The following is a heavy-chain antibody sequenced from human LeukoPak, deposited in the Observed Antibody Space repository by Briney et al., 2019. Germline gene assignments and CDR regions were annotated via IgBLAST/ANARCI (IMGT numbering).Heavy chain of an antibody. J-gene: IGHJ5*02. Sequence: PSETLSLTCTVSGASISTYYWSWIRQPAGKGLEWIGRIYTSGSTNYNPSLKSRVTISVDTSKNQFSLKLSSVTAADTAVYYCASPRAQKYSSGFRWFDPWGQGTLVTVSS. D-gene: IGHD6-19*01. V-gene: IGHV4-4*07. CDR1: GASISTYY. CDR2: IYTSGST. CDR3: ASPRAQKYSSGFRWFDP.